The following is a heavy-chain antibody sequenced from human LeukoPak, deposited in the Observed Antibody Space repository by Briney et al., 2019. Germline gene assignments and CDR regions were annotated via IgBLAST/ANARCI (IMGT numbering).Heavy chain of an antibody. V-gene: IGHV4-34*01. CDR2: INHSGST. CDR3: ARGIVVVPAATRDWFDP. CDR1: GGSFSGYY. J-gene: IGHJ5*02. Sequence: PSETLSLTCAVYGGSFSGYYWSWIRQPPGKGLEWIGEINHSGSTNYNPSLKSRVTISVDTSKNQFSLKLSSVTAADTAVYYCARGIVVVPAATRDWFDPWGQGTLVTVSS. D-gene: IGHD2-2*01.